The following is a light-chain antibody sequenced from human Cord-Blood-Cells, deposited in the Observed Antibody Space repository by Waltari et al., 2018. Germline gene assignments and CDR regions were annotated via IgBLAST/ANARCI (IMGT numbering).Light chain of an antibody. J-gene: IGKJ1*01. V-gene: IGKV1-5*03. CDR2: KAS. CDR1: QSISSW. Sequence: DIQMTQSPSTLSASVGDRVTITCRASQSISSWLAWYQQKPRKAHKLLIYKASSLESGVPSRFSGSGSGTEFTLTISSLQPDDFATYYCQQYNSYSWTFGQGTKVEIK. CDR3: QQYNSYSWT.